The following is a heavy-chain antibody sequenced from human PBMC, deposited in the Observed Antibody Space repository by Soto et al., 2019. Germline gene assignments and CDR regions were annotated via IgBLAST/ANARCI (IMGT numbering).Heavy chain of an antibody. CDR1: GYTFTSSY. V-gene: IGHV1-46*01. J-gene: IGHJ6*02. CDR3: ARESGLIPTYYYYGMDV. CDR2: INPSGGST. Sequence: ASVKVSCKASGYTFTSSYMHWVRQAPGQGLEWMGIINPSGGSTSYAQKFQGRVTITADESTSTAYMELSSLRSEDTAVYYCARESGLIPTYYYYGMDVWGQGTTVTVSS. D-gene: IGHD3-3*01.